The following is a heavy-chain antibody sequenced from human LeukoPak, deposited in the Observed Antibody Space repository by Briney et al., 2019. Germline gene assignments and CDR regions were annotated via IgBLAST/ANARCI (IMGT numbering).Heavy chain of an antibody. J-gene: IGHJ4*02. Sequence: SETLSLTCAVYGGSFSGYYWSWIRQPPGKGLEWIGEINHSGSTNYNPSLKSRVTISVDTSKNQFSLKLSSVTAAGTAVYYCARGLNYYDSSGLGFDYWGQGTLVTVSS. V-gene: IGHV4-34*01. CDR3: ARGLNYYDSSGLGFDY. CDR2: INHSGST. CDR1: GGSFSGYY. D-gene: IGHD3-22*01.